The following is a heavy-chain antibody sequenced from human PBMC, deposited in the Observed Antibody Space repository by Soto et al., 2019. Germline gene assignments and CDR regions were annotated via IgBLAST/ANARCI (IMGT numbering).Heavy chain of an antibody. Sequence: ASVKVSCKASGYAFTAYSISWVRQAPGQGLEWMGWISPYNGNRNYAQKFQGRVTMTTDTSTGTAYMDLRSLTSDDTAMYFCARVLERTSMIPYYLDFWGPGTLVTVS. V-gene: IGHV1-18*04. D-gene: IGHD3-16*01. CDR2: ISPYNGNR. CDR1: GYAFTAYS. CDR3: ARVLERTSMIPYYLDF. J-gene: IGHJ4*02.